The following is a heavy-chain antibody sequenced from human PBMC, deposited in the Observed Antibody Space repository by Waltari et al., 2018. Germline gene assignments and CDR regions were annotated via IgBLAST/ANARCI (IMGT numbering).Heavy chain of an antibody. CDR3: ARRYANAFDI. CDR2: ISYMGRT. V-gene: IGHV4-59*01. Sequence: QVELQESGPRLAKPSQTPSLTCRVSGDSISSYGWSWIRQPPGKGLEWIGEISYMGRTNYNPSLKSRVTISIDTSKNQFSLRLTSVTAADTAVYFCARRYANAFDIWGPGTILTVSS. D-gene: IGHD3-9*01. J-gene: IGHJ3*02. CDR1: GDSISSYG.